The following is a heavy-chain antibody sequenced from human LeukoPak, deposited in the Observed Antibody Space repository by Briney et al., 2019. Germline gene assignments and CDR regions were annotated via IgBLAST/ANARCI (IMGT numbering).Heavy chain of an antibody. J-gene: IGHJ4*02. Sequence: SGPTLVKPTQTLTLTCTFSGFSLSTSGAGVGWIRQPPGKALEWLALIYWDDDKRYSPSLKSRLTITKDTSKNQVVLTMTNMDPVDTATYYCAHTEAGAMGGGFFDYWGQGTLVTVSS. V-gene: IGHV2-5*02. CDR1: GFSLSTSGAG. CDR3: AHTEAGAMGGGFFDY. CDR2: IYWDDDK. D-gene: IGHD1-26*01.